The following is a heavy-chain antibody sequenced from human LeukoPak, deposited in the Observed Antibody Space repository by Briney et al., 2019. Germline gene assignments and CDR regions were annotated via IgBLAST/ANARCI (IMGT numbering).Heavy chain of an antibody. D-gene: IGHD3-10*01. CDR2: INPNSGGT. CDR1: GYTFTGYY. Sequence: ASVKVSCKASGYTFTGYYIHWVRQAPGQGLEWMGRINPNSGGTNYAQKFQGRVTMTRDTSISTAYMELSRLRSDDTAVYYCARDGSGNYHYFDYWGQGTLVTVSS. V-gene: IGHV1-2*06. J-gene: IGHJ4*02. CDR3: ARDGSGNYHYFDY.